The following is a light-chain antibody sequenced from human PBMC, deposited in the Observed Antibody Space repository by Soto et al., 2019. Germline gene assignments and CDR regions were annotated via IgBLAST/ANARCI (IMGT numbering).Light chain of an antibody. CDR1: SSDVGDYKY. CDR3: SSYAGSNVI. Sequence: QSALTQPPSASGSPGQSVTISCTGTSSDVGDYKYVSWYQQHPGKAPKLMIYEVDKRPSGVPDRFSGSKSGNTASLAVSGLQVEDEADYFCSSYAGSNVIFGGGTKLTVL. V-gene: IGLV2-8*01. J-gene: IGLJ2*01. CDR2: EVD.